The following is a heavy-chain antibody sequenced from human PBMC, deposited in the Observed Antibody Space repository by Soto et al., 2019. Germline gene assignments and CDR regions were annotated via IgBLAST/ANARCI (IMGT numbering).Heavy chain of an antibody. J-gene: IGHJ4*02. CDR1: GFTFSSYS. CDR2: ISSRSSYI. D-gene: IGHD1-1*01. Sequence: EVQLVESGGGRVKPGGSLRLSCAASGFTFSSYSMNWVRQAPGKGLEWVSSISSRSSYIYYADSVKGRFTISRDNAKNSVYLQMTSLRAEETAVYYCAGDGALEPFDYWGQGTLVTVSS. CDR3: AGDGALEPFDY. V-gene: IGHV3-21*01.